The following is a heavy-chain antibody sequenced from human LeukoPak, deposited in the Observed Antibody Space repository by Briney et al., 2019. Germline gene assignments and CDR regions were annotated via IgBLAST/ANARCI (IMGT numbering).Heavy chain of an antibody. CDR2: ISGSGGST. V-gene: IGHV3-23*01. Sequence: GGSLRLSCAVSGLTFYTYAMNWVRQAPGKGLEWVSAISGSGGSTYYADSVKGRFTISRDNSKNTLYLQMNSLRAEDTAVYFCAKKIVVPAAMSLSYYYYMDVWGKGTTVTVSS. CDR3: AKKIVVPAAMSLSYYYYMDV. J-gene: IGHJ6*03. D-gene: IGHD2-2*01. CDR1: GLTFYTYA.